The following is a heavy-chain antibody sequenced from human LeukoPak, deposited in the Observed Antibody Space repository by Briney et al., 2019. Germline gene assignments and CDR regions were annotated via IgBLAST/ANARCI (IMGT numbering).Heavy chain of an antibody. Sequence: PGGSLRLSCAASGFTFSSYGMHWVRQAPGKGLEWVAVISYDGSITYYADSVKGRFTISRDNSKNTLYLQMNSLRADDTAIYYCAKKGAVGIAAAAFDYWGQGTLVTVSS. J-gene: IGHJ4*02. CDR3: AKKGAVGIAAAAFDY. CDR2: ISYDGSIT. D-gene: IGHD6-13*01. V-gene: IGHV3-30*18. CDR1: GFTFSSYG.